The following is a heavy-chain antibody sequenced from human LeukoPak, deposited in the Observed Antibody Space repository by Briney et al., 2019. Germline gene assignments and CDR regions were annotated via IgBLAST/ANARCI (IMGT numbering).Heavy chain of an antibody. D-gene: IGHD3-10*01. V-gene: IGHV4-38-2*02. CDR2: ISHSGTT. CDR3: ARDRGFMTADY. Sequence: PSETLSLTCTVSGGSISGYYWSWSRQPPGKGLEWVASISHSGTTYYNPSLKSRVTISIDTSRNQFSLKVNSLTAADTAVYHCARDRGFMTADYWGQGTLLTVSS. J-gene: IGHJ4*02. CDR1: GGSISGYY.